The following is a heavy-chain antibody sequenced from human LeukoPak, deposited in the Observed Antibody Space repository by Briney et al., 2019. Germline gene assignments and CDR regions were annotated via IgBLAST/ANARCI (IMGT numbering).Heavy chain of an antibody. Sequence: SETLSLTCTASGGSISSYYWSWIRPPPGKGLEWIGYISYSGSTNYNPSLKSRVTISVDTSKKQFSLKLSSVTAADTAVYYCARASGLLRFLEWLPAYFDYWGQGTLVTVSS. V-gene: IGHV4-59*01. CDR3: ARASGLLRFLEWLPAYFDY. CDR1: GGSISSYY. D-gene: IGHD3-3*01. CDR2: ISYSGST. J-gene: IGHJ4*02.